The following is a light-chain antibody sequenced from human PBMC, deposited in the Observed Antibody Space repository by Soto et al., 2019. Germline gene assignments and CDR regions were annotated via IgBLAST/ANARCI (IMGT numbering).Light chain of an antibody. J-gene: IGLJ3*02. V-gene: IGLV1-44*01. CDR1: SSDIGSNT. CDR2: SNN. Sequence: QSVLTQPPSVSGTPGQRVTISCSGSSSDIGSNTVNWYQQLPGTAPKLLIYSNNQRPSGVPDRFSGPKSGTSASLAISGLQSEDEADYYCAAWDDSLNGHWVFGGGTKLTVL. CDR3: AAWDDSLNGHWV.